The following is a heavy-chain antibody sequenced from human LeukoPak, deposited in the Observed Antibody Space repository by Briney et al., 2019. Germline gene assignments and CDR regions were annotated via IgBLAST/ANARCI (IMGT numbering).Heavy chain of an antibody. CDR3: ARWSPYYYYYGMDV. J-gene: IGHJ6*02. D-gene: IGHD2-15*01. Sequence: GGSLRLSCAASGFTVSDYYMSWIRQAPGKGLEWVSYISSSGSTIYYADSVKGRFTISRDNAKNSLYLQMNSLRAEDTAVYYCARWSPYYYYYGMDVWGQGTTVTVSS. CDR1: GFTVSDYY. CDR2: ISSSGSTI. V-gene: IGHV3-11*01.